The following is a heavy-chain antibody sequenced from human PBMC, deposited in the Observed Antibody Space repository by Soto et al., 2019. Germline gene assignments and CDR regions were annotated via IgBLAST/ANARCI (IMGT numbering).Heavy chain of an antibody. CDR3: ARGVKVAAIHRGYYYYMDV. D-gene: IGHD2-15*01. V-gene: IGHV4-34*01. Sequence: SETLSLTCAVYGGSFSGYYWSWIRQPPGKGLEWIGEINHSGSTNYNPSLKSRVTISVDTSKNQFSLKLSSVTAADTAVYYCARGVKVAAIHRGYYYYMDVWGKGTTVTVSS. J-gene: IGHJ6*03. CDR2: INHSGST. CDR1: GGSFSGYY.